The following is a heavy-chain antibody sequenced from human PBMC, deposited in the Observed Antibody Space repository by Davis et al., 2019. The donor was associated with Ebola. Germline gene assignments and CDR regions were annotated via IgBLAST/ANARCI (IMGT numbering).Heavy chain of an antibody. J-gene: IGHJ4*02. Sequence: MPSETLSLTCAVYGGSFTDYYWSWIRQPPGKGLEWIGEINHSGSTNYNPSLKSRVTISVDTSKNQFSLKLSSVTAADTAVYYCARHSRRYSSGWYLDYWGQGTLVTVSS. CDR1: GGSFTDYY. V-gene: IGHV4-34*01. D-gene: IGHD6-19*01. CDR3: ARHSRRYSSGWYLDY. CDR2: INHSGST.